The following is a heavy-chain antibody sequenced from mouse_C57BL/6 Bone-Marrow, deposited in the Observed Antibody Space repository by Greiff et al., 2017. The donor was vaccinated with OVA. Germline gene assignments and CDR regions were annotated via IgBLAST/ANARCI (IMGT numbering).Heavy chain of an antibody. J-gene: IGHJ2*01. CDR3: ARDWDVGDFDY. CDR1: GYAFTNYL. V-gene: IGHV1-54*01. D-gene: IGHD4-1*01. Sequence: VKLMESGAELVRPGTSVKVSCKASGYAFTNYLIEWVKQRPGQGLEWIGVINPGSGGTNYNEKFKGKATLTADKSSSTAYMQLSSLTSEDSAVYFCARDWDVGDFDYWAKAPLSQSPQ. CDR2: INPGSGGT.